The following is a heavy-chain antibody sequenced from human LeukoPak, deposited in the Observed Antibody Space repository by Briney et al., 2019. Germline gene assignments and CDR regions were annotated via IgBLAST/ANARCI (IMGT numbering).Heavy chain of an antibody. J-gene: IGHJ4*02. CDR1: GFTVSSNY. CDR3: ASAGNEVLVGFDY. Sequence: PGGSLRLSCAASGFTVSSNYMSWVRQAPGKGLEWVSVIYSGGSTYYADSVKGRFTISRDNSKNTLYLQMNSLRAEDTAVYYCASAGNEVLVGFDYWGQGTLVTVSS. V-gene: IGHV3-53*01. CDR2: IYSGGST.